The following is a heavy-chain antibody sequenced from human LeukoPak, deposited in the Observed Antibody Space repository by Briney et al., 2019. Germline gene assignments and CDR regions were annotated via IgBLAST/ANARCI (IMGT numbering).Heavy chain of an antibody. D-gene: IGHD3-10*01. V-gene: IGHV4-38-2*02. Sequence: SETLSLTCTVSGYSISSGYYWGWIRQPPGKGLEWIGSISHSGSPYYNPSLKSRVTISVHTSKNQFSLKLSSVTAADTAVYYCARANMVRGVGSFFDRNWFDPWGQGTLVTVSS. J-gene: IGHJ5*02. CDR2: ISHSGSP. CDR1: GYSISSGYY. CDR3: ARANMVRGVGSFFDRNWFDP.